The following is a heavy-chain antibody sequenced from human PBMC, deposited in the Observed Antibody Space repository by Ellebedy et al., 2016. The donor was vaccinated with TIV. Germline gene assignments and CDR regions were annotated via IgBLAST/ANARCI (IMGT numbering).Heavy chain of an antibody. CDR1: GGTFSSYA. D-gene: IGHD2-2*02. J-gene: IGHJ5*02. Sequence: SVKVSCXASGGTFSSYAISWVRQAPGQGLEWMGGIIPIFGTANYAQKFQGRVTITADKSTSTAYMELSSLRSEDTAVYYCASGQFNRCYNCNNWFDPWGQGTLVTVSS. CDR3: ASGQFNRCYNCNNWFDP. CDR2: IIPIFGTA. V-gene: IGHV1-69*06.